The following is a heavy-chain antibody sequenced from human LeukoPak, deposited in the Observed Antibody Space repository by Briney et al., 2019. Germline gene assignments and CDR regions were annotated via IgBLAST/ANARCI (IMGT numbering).Heavy chain of an antibody. J-gene: IGHJ4*02. CDR2: IKQDGSEK. CDR3: ARLAYGSGIDY. CDR1: GFTFSSYS. Sequence: GGPLRLSCAASGFTFSSYSMNWVRQAPGKGLEWVANIKQDGSEKYYVDSVKGRFTISRDNAKNSLYLQMNSLRAEDTAVYYCARLAYGSGIDYWGQGTLVTVSS. D-gene: IGHD3-10*01. V-gene: IGHV3-7*01.